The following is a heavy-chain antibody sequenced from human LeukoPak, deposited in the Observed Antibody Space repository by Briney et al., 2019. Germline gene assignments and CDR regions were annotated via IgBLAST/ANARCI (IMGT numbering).Heavy chain of an antibody. CDR3: ARRATYYYGSGSYSFFDY. J-gene: IGHJ4*02. CDR1: GGSISSGGYY. CDR2: IYYSGST. D-gene: IGHD3-10*01. Sequence: SQTLSLTCTVSGGSISSGGYYWSWIRQHPGKGLEWIGCIYYSGSTYYNPSLKSRVTISVDTSKNQFSLKLSSVTAADTAVYYCARRATYYYGSGSYSFFDYWGQGTLVTVSS. V-gene: IGHV4-31*03.